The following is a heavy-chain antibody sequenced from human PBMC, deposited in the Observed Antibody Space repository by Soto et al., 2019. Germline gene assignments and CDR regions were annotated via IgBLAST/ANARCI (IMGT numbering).Heavy chain of an antibody. V-gene: IGHV4-61*03. J-gene: IGHJ2*01. D-gene: IGHD3-22*01. Sequence: WIWIRQAPGTGLEYIGYIFYTGVTNYNPSLSSRVTISLDTSKNHFSLKLNSMTAADTAVYYCVRVLDSSWYADLWGRVTLVTVSS. CDR2: IFYTGVT. CDR3: VRVLDSSWYADL.